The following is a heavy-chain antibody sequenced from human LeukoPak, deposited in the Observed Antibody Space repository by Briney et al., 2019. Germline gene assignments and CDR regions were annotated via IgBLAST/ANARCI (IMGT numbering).Heavy chain of an antibody. CDR2: IYHSGST. J-gene: IGHJ4*02. D-gene: IGHD6-19*01. V-gene: IGHV4-59*01. CDR1: GCSISSYW. Sequence: PSETLSFTCTVSGCSISSYWWNWLRQPPGKGLEWMGYIYHSGSTNYNPSLKSRVTISVDTSKNEFPLKVSSVTAGDTAVYYCASRLYGYTSGWYDYWGQGSLVTVSS. CDR3: ASRLYGYTSGWYDY.